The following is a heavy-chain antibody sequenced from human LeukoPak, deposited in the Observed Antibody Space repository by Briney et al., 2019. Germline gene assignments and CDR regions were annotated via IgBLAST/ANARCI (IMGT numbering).Heavy chain of an antibody. J-gene: IGHJ4*02. CDR3: GRGTKDHFDY. CDR2: ISNDGSST. CDR1: GFAFSSYW. D-gene: IGHD2-8*01. Sequence: GGSLRLSCAASGFAFSSYWMHWVRQAPGKGLVWVSRISNDGSSTTYADSVKGRFTISRDNAKNTLYLQMNGLGAEDTAVYYCGRGTKDHFDYWGQGTLVTVSS. V-gene: IGHV3-74*01.